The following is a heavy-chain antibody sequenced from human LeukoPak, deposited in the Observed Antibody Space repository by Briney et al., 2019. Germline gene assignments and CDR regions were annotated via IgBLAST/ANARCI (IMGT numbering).Heavy chain of an antibody. CDR2: IYTSGST. V-gene: IGHV4-61*02. Sequence: SQTPSLTCTVSGGSISSGSYYWSWIRQPAGKGLEWIGRIYTSGSTNYNPSLKSRVTISVDTSKNQFSLKLSSVTAADTAVYYCARFSDFWSGWYFDYWGQGTLVTVSS. CDR1: GGSISSGSYY. J-gene: IGHJ4*02. D-gene: IGHD3-3*01. CDR3: ARFSDFWSGWYFDY.